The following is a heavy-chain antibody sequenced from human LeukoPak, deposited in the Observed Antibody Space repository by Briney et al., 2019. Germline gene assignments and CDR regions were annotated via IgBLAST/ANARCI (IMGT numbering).Heavy chain of an antibody. CDR3: AHRKNYYDSSVFDN. Sequence: SGPTLVNPTQTLTLTCTFSGFSLNTRGVGVGWIRQPPGRALEWLALIYWDDDRRYSPSLKSRLTITKDTAKNQVVLTITNMDPVYTATYFCAHRKNYYDSSVFDNWGQGTLVTVSS. D-gene: IGHD3-22*01. V-gene: IGHV2-5*02. J-gene: IGHJ4*02. CDR2: IYWDDDR. CDR1: GFSLNTRGVG.